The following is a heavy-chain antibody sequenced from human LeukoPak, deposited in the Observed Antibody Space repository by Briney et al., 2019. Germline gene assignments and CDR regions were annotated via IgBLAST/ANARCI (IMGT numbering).Heavy chain of an antibody. J-gene: IGHJ3*02. CDR2: INAGNGNT. CDR3: ARGVYHYYGSGRVAFDI. CDR1: GYSFTSYA. D-gene: IGHD3-10*01. Sequence: ASVKVSCKASGYSFTSYAMYWVRQAPGPRLEWMEWINAGNGNTKYSQKFQGRVTITRDTSASTAYMELSSLRSEDTAVYYCARGVYHYYGSGRVAFDIWGQGTMVTVSS. V-gene: IGHV1-3*01.